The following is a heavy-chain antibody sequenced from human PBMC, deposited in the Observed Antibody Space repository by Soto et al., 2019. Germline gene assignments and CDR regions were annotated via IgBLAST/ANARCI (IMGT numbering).Heavy chain of an antibody. J-gene: IGHJ6*02. CDR1: GGTFSSYA. D-gene: IGHD3-10*01. Sequence: GASVKVSCKASGGTFSSYAISWVRQAPGQGLEWMGGIIPIFGTANYAQKFQGRVTITADESTSTAYMELSSLRSEDTAMYYCARRPYGSSYYYYYGMDVWGQGTTVTVSS. V-gene: IGHV1-69*13. CDR3: ARRPYGSSYYYYYGMDV. CDR2: IIPIFGTA.